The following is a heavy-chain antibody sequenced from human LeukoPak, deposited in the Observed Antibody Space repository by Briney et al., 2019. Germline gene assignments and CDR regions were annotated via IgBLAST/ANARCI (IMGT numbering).Heavy chain of an antibody. CDR2: INWNSGTI. CDR3: ARDRFRYCSGAYCSHFEF. J-gene: IGHJ4*02. Sequence: GRSLRLSCAASGFIFDDYAMHWVRHAPGKGLEWASGINWNSGTIGYADSVKGRFTISRDNAKNSPYLQMNSLRADDMAFYYCARDRFRYCSGAYCSHFEFWGQGTLVSVSS. CDR1: GFIFDDYA. V-gene: IGHV3-9*03. D-gene: IGHD2-15*01.